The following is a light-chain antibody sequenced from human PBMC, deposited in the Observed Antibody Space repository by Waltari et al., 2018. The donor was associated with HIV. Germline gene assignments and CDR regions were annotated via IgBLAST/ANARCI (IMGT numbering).Light chain of an antibody. CDR1: SSSFGNNY. J-gene: IGLJ2*01. V-gene: IGLV1-51*01. CDR2: DNN. CDR3: VTWDNSLSAGF. Sequence: QSVLTQPPSVSAPPGQKVTISCSGSSSSFGNNYVSWYQQVPGTAPKLLIYDNNRRPSGIPDRFSGSKSGTSATLAITGLQTGDEADYYCVTWDNSLSAGFFGGGTKLTVL.